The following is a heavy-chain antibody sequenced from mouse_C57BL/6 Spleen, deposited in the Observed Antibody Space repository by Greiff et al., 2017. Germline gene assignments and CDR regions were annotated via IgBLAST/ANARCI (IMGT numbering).Heavy chain of an antibody. J-gene: IGHJ4*01. CDR3: ARWGYAMDY. V-gene: IGHV1-82*01. Sequence: QVQLQQSGAELVKPGASVKISCKASGYAFSSSWMNWVKQRPGKGLEWIGRIYPGDGDTNYNGKFKGKATLTADKSSSTAYMQLSSLTSEDSAVYFCARWGYAMDYWGQGTSVTVSS. CDR2: IYPGDGDT. CDR1: GYAFSSSW.